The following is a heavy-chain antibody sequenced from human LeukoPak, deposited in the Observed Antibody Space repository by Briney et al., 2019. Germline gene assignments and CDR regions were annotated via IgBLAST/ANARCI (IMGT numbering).Heavy chain of an antibody. CDR1: GYTFTSYD. D-gene: IGHD2-2*01. V-gene: IGHV1-8*03. CDR3: ARGVRRHSTSCYCFDP. J-gene: IGHJ5*02. CDR2: MNPNSGNT. Sequence: GASVKVSCKASGYTFTSYDINWVRQATGQGLEWMGWMNPNSGNTGYAQKFQGRVTITRNTSISTAYMGLSSLRSEDTAVYYCARGVRRHSTSCYCFDPWGQGTLVTVSS.